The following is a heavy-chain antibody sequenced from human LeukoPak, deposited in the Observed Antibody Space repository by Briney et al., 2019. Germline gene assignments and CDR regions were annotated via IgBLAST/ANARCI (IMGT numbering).Heavy chain of an antibody. V-gene: IGHV3-30*03. CDR2: ISYDGSNK. J-gene: IGHJ6*02. CDR1: GFTFSSYA. CDR3: ARDLSCSGGSCYSDYYYGMDV. Sequence: GGSLRLSCAASGFTFSSYAMSWVRQAPGKGLEWVAVISYDGSNKYYADSVKGRFTISRDNSKNTLYLQMNSLRAEDTAVYYCARDLSCSGGSCYSDYYYGMDVWGQGTTVTVSS. D-gene: IGHD2-15*01.